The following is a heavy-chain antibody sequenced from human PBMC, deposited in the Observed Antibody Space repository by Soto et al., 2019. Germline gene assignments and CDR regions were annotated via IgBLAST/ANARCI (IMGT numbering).Heavy chain of an antibody. V-gene: IGHV3-7*01. CDR1: GFTFSSYW. D-gene: IGHD6-13*01. Sequence: EVQLVESGGGLVQPGGSLRLSCAASGFTFSSYWMSWVRQAPGKGLEWVANIKQDGSEEYYVDSVKGRFTISRDNAKNSLYRQMNSLRAEDTAVYYCARDSWLGYSSSGTLFDYWGQGTLVTVSS. CDR2: IKQDGSEE. J-gene: IGHJ4*02. CDR3: ARDSWLGYSSSGTLFDY.